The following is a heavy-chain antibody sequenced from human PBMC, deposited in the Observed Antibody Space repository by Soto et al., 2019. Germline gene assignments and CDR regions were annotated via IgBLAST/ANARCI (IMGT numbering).Heavy chain of an antibody. D-gene: IGHD3-10*01. CDR1: GFTFSSYG. Sequence: QVQLVESGGGVVQPGRSLRLSCAASGFTFSSYGMHWVRQAPGKGLEWVAVISYDGSNKYYADSVKGRFTISRDNSKNTLNLQMNSLRAEDTAVYYCAKDLLLWFGEKPDRYYYYYGMDVWGQGTTVTVSS. J-gene: IGHJ6*02. CDR3: AKDLLLWFGEKPDRYYYYYGMDV. V-gene: IGHV3-30*18. CDR2: ISYDGSNK.